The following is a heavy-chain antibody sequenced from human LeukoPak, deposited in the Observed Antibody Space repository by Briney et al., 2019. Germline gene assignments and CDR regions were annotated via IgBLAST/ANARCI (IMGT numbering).Heavy chain of an antibody. CDR2: IYYSGST. J-gene: IGHJ3*02. V-gene: IGHV4-39*07. CDR3: AKSNGYGLVDI. Sequence: SETLSLTCTVSGGSISNYYWGWIRHAPRKGLEWIGSIYYSGSTYYSPSLKSRVTISLDTSRNQFSLKLNSVTAADTAVYYCAKSNGYGLVDIWGQGTMVTVSS. CDR1: GGSISNYY. D-gene: IGHD3-10*01.